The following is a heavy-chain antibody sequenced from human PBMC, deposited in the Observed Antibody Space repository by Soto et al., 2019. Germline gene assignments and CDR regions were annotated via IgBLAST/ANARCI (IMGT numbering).Heavy chain of an antibody. CDR3: ARGPRGLYHHDY. Sequence: EVQLVESGGGLVQPGGSLRLSCAASGFTFSGDWMHWVRQAAGKGLVWVSRINMDGSSTNYADSVKGRFTISRDNAKNTLYLEMKSLRVDDTAVYYGARGPRGLYHHDYWGQGALVTVSS. CDR1: GFTFSGDW. J-gene: IGHJ4*02. CDR2: INMDGSST. V-gene: IGHV3-74*01. D-gene: IGHD2-2*01.